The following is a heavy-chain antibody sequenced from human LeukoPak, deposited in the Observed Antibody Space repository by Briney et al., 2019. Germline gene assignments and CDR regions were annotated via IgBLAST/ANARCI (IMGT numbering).Heavy chain of an antibody. CDR2: ISSIGSTI. CDR1: GFTFSTYE. CDR3: ARSGQWLYHFDF. J-gene: IGHJ4*02. Sequence: PGGSLRLSCAASGFTFSTYEMNWVRLASGKGLEWVSYISSIGSTIYYADSLKGRFTISRDNAKNSLYLQMNSPRAEDRAVYYCARSGQWLYHFDFWGQGTLVTVSS. D-gene: IGHD6-19*01. V-gene: IGHV3-48*03.